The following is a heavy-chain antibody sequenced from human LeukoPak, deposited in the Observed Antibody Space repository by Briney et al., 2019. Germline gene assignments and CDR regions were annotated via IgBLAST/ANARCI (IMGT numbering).Heavy chain of an antibody. Sequence: PGRSLRLSCAASGFTFDDYAMRWVRQAPGKGLEWVSGLSWNGATVGYADSVKGRFTISRDNTKNSLYLQMSSLKTEDTALYYCAKDIGIALRGATFENWGQGTLVTVSS. CDR2: LSWNGATV. V-gene: IGHV3-9*01. CDR3: AKDIGIALRGATFEN. D-gene: IGHD3-10*01. CDR1: GFTFDDYA. J-gene: IGHJ4*02.